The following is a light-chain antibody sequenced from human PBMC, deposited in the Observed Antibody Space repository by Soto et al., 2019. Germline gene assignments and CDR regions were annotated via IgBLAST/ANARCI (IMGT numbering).Light chain of an antibody. J-gene: IGKJ2*01. CDR2: GAS. CDR3: QQYGDSPYT. V-gene: IGKV3-20*01. CDR1: QSVNNNF. Sequence: EIVLTQSPATLSLSPGERAALSCGASQSVNNNFFAWYQQIPGQAPRLRIYGASSRASGIPARFSGSGSGTDFTLTLSRLEPEDFAVYYCQQYGDSPYTFGQGTKLQIK.